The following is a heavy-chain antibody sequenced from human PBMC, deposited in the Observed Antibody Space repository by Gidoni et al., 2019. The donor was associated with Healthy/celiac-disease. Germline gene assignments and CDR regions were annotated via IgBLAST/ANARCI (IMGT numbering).Heavy chain of an antibody. V-gene: IGHV1-18*01. CDR3: ARDPSIATLNNWFDP. CDR1: GYTCTSYG. D-gene: IGHD2-21*01. J-gene: IGHJ5*02. CDR2: ISADNGNT. Sequence: QVQLVQSGAEVKKPAAPVKVSCKSSGYTCTSYGISWVRQAPGQGLEWMGWISADNGNTNYAQKLQGRVTMTTDASTSTAYMELRSLRSDDTAVYYCARDPSIATLNNWFDPWGQGTLVTVSS.